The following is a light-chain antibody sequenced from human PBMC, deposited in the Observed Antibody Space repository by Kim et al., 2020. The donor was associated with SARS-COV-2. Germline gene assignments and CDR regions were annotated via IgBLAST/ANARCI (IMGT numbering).Light chain of an antibody. CDR3: QAWDSSTHNYV. Sequence: PGQTASITGPGYKLGDKYVSWYQQKPGQSPVVVIYKDNQRPSGIPERFSGSNSGNTATLTISGTQAMDEADYYCQAWDSSTHNYVFGAGTKVTVL. CDR2: KDN. J-gene: IGLJ1*01. CDR1: KLGDKY. V-gene: IGLV3-1*01.